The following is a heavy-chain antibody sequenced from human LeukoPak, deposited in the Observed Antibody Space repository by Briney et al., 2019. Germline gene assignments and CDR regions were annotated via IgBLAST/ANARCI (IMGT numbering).Heavy chain of an antibody. CDR3: ARGASGYSYG. J-gene: IGHJ4*02. CDR1: GFTFSSYW. CDR2: INSDGTST. D-gene: IGHD5-18*01. Sequence: GGSLRLSRAASGFTFSSYWMHWVRQVPGKGLVWVSRINSDGTSTTYADSVKGRFTISRDNAKNTLYLQMNSLRAEDTAVYYCARGASGYSYGWGQGTLVTVSS. V-gene: IGHV3-74*01.